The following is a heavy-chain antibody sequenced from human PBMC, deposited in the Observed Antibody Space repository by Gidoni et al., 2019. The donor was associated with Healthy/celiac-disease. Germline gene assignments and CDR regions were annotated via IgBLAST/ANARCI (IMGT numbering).Heavy chain of an antibody. J-gene: IGHJ6*03. Sequence: QVQLVQSGAEVKKPGASVKVSCKVSGYTLTELSMHWVRQAPGKGLEWMGGFDPEDGETIYAQKFQGRVTMTEDTSTDTAYMELSSLRSEDTAVYYCATRRPDIVVVPAAIDIYYYYYMDVWGKGTTVTVSS. CDR3: ATRRPDIVVVPAAIDIYYYYYMDV. V-gene: IGHV1-24*01. CDR1: GYTLTELS. CDR2: FDPEDGET. D-gene: IGHD2-2*01.